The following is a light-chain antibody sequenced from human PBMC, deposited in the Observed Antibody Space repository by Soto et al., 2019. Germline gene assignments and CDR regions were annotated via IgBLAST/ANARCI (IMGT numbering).Light chain of an antibody. CDR1: QSINNW. CDR3: QQYNSFWT. V-gene: IGKV1-5*01. J-gene: IGKJ1*01. CDR2: DAS. Sequence: DIQITQSPSTLSASVEDRVTITCRASQSINNWLAWYQLKPGKAPKLLIYDASTLQSGVPSSFSGSGSGTEFTLTISSLQPDDFAIYYCQQYNSFWTFGQGTKVDIK.